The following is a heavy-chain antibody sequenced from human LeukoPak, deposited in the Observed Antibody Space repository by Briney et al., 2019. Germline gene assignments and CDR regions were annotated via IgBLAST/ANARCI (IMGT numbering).Heavy chain of an antibody. CDR2: IYYSGST. CDR1: GGTISSSSYY. V-gene: IGHV4-39*01. D-gene: IGHD3-22*01. CDR3: ARLSGYSYYFDY. Sequence: SETLSLTCTVSGGTISSSSYYWGWIRQPPGKELEWIGSIYYSGSTYYNPSLKSRVTISVDTSKNQFSLKLSSVTAADTAVYYCARLSGYSYYFDYWGQGTLVTVSS. J-gene: IGHJ4*02.